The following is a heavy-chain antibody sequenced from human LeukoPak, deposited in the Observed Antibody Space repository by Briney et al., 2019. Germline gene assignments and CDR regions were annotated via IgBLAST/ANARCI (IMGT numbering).Heavy chain of an antibody. CDR3: ARHTSWYPNDY. Sequence: SETLSLTCTVSGGSISNYYWSWIRQPAGKGLEWIGRIYSSGSTNYNPSLKSRVTMSVDTSKNQFSLKLTSVTTADTAVYYCARHTSWYPNDYWGQGTLVTVSS. J-gene: IGHJ4*02. CDR1: GGSISNYY. V-gene: IGHV4-4*07. CDR2: IYSSGST. D-gene: IGHD1-14*01.